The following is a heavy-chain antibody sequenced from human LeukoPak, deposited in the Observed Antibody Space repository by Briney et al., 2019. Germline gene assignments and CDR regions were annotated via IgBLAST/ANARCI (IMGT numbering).Heavy chain of an antibody. J-gene: IGHJ3*02. Sequence: GGSLRLSCAASGFTFSSYAMSWVRQAPGKGLEWVSVVRGSGGSTDYADSVKGRFTITGDNSKNTLYLQMNSLRAEDTAVYYCARGGYCGGGTCYSGAFDIWGQGTMVTVSS. D-gene: IGHD2-15*01. V-gene: IGHV3-23*01. CDR1: GFTFSSYA. CDR3: ARGGYCGGGTCYSGAFDI. CDR2: VRGSGGST.